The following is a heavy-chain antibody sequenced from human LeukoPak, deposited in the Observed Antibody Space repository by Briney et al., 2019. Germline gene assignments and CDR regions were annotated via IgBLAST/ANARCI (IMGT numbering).Heavy chain of an antibody. CDR2: ITSSGSTI. J-gene: IGHJ4*02. V-gene: IGHV3-11*01. CDR3: ARDSQTVRYYEPPDY. Sequence: PGGSLRLSCAASGFTFSDYYMSWIRQAPGKGLEWISYITSSGSTIYYADSVKGRFTISRDNAKNSLFLQMNSLRVEDTAVYYCARDSQTVRYYEPPDYRGQGTLVTVSS. CDR1: GFTFSDYY. D-gene: IGHD3-22*01.